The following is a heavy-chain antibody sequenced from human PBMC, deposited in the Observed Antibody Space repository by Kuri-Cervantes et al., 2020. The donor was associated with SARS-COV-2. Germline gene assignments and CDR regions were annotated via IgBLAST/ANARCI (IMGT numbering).Heavy chain of an antibody. CDR3: ARAVDIVVVPAAILGYYYYGTDV. CDR2: FDPEDGET. Sequence: ASVKVSCKVSGYTLTELSMHWVRQAPGKGLEWMGGFDPEDGETIYAQKFQGRVTITADESTSTAYMELSSLRSEDTAVYYCARAVDIVVVPAAILGYYYYGTDVWGQGTTVTGYS. CDR1: GYTLTELS. J-gene: IGHJ6*02. D-gene: IGHD2-2*02. V-gene: IGHV1-24*01.